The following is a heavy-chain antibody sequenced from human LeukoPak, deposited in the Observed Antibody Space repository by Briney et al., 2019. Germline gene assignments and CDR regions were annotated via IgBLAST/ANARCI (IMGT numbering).Heavy chain of an antibody. D-gene: IGHD2-15*01. CDR3: ASGYCSGGSCYGYCYYGMDV. CDR2: ISAYNGNT. V-gene: IGHV1-18*01. J-gene: IGHJ6*02. CDR1: GYTFTSYG. Sequence: ASVKVSCKASGYTFTSYGISWVRQAPGQGLEWMGWISAYNGNTNYAQKLQGRVTMTTDTSTSTAYMELRSLRSDDTAVYYCASGYCSGGSCYGYCYYGMDVWGQGTTVTVSS.